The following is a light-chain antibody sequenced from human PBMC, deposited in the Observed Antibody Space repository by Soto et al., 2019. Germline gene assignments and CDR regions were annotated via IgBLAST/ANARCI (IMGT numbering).Light chain of an antibody. J-gene: IGKJ3*01. CDR1: QSVNTRY. CDR3: HQRSNWPPS. Sequence: EIVLTQSPGTLSLSPGERATLSCRASQSVNTRYSAWYQKKPGQAPRLLIYATSSRATGIPDRFSGSGSGTDFTLTISRLEPEDFAIYYCHQRSNWPPSFGPGTTVDI. V-gene: IGKV3D-20*02. CDR2: ATS.